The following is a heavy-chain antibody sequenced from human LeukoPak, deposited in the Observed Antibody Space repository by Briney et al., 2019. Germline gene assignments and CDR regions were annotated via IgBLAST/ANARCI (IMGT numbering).Heavy chain of an antibody. CDR3: ARWYCSTTNCYYDY. CDR1: GFTVSNNY. J-gene: IGHJ4*02. Sequence: PGGSLRLFCAASGFTVSNNYMSWVRQAPGKGLEWVSFIYNTGDTYYADSVRGRFTISRDNSKNTLFLQMHSLRAEDTAVYYCARWYCSTTNCYYDYWGQGTLVTVSS. CDR2: IYNTGDT. D-gene: IGHD2-2*01. V-gene: IGHV3-53*01.